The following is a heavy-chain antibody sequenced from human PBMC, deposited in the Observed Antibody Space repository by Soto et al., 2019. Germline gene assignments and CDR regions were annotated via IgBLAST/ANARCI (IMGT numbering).Heavy chain of an antibody. D-gene: IGHD2-15*01. CDR3: AKDLGLGYCSGGSCHDFDY. V-gene: IGHV3-23*01. Sequence: VGSLRLSCAASGFTFSSYAMSWVRQAPGKGLEWVSAISGSGGSTYYADSVKGRFTISRDNSKNTLYLQMNSLRAEDTAVYYCAKDLGLGYCSGGSCHDFDYWGQGTLVTVSS. CDR1: GFTFSSYA. CDR2: ISGSGGST. J-gene: IGHJ4*02.